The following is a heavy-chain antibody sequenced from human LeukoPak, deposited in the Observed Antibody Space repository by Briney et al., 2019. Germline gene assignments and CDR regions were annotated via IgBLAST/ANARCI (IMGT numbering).Heavy chain of an antibody. CDR3: ARGSVAAPNFDF. Sequence: PGGSLRLSCAASGFIFNHYWMTWVRQAPGKGLEWVANIKQDGSDKDYVDSVKGRFIISRDNAKSSLYLQMNSPRAEDTAVYYCARGSVAAPNFDFWGQGTLVAVSS. D-gene: IGHD2-15*01. CDR1: GFIFNHYW. J-gene: IGHJ4*02. CDR2: IKQDGSDK. V-gene: IGHV3-7*03.